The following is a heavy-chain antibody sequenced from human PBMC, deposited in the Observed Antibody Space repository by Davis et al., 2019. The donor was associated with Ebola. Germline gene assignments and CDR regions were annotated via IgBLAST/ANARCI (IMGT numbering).Heavy chain of an antibody. CDR3: AKDTSNIWFDI. J-gene: IGHJ3*02. CDR2: LGTSADT. CDR1: GLVFRNYV. D-gene: IGHD1-26*01. Sequence: GGSLRLSCAASGLVFRNYVMSWVRQAPGKGLEWVSTLGTSADTYYADSVKGRFTISRDNSKNTLYLQINGLRVEDTAIYYCAKDTSNIWFDIWGQGTNVTVSS. V-gene: IGHV3-23*01.